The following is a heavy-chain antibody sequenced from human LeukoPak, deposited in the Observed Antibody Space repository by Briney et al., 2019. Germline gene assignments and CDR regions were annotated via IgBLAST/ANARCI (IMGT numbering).Heavy chain of an antibody. CDR1: GFTFGDYA. CDR3: TRAPHPRCSSSGCYLDY. Sequence: PGRSLRLSCTASGFTFGDYAMSWVRQAPGKGLEWVGFIRSKAYGGTTEYAASVKGRFTISRDDSKSIAYLQVNSLKTEDTAVYYCTRAPHPRCSSSGCYLDYWGQGTLVTVSS. J-gene: IGHJ4*02. CDR2: IRSKAYGGTT. D-gene: IGHD2-2*01. V-gene: IGHV3-49*04.